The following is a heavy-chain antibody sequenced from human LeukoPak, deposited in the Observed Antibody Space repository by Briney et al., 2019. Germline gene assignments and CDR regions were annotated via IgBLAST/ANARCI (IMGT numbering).Heavy chain of an antibody. CDR1: GFTVSSNY. CDR2: ISGSGGST. Sequence: QPGGSLRLSCAASGFTVSSNYMSWVRQAPGKGLEWVSAISGSGGSTYYADSVKGRFTTSRDNSKNTLYLQMNSLRAEDTAVYYCAKVQTSDYDFWSGYYGWDYWGQGTLVTVSS. CDR3: AKVQTSDYDFWSGYYGWDY. D-gene: IGHD3-3*01. V-gene: IGHV3-23*01. J-gene: IGHJ4*02.